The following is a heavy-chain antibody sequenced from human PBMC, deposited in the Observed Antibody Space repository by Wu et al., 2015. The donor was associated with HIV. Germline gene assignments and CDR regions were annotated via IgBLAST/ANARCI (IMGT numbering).Heavy chain of an antibody. D-gene: IGHD3-22*01. J-gene: IGHJ4*02. CDR1: GYKFINNF. CDR2: INPRSDST. CDR3: ARERVDYDSGGYRAHRGYYFDY. Sequence: QVQLVQSRAGVKKPGASVKLSCTTFGYKFINNFLHWVRQAPGQGPEWMGVINPRSDSTTYAQPFEGRVNVTRDTSRNTVYMELSGLRSEDTATYYCARERVDYDSGGYRAHRGYYFDYWGQGTRGHRLL. V-gene: IGHV1-46*01.